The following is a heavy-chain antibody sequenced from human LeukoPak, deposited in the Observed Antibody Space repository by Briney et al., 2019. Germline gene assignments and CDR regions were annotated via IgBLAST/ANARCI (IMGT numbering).Heavy chain of an antibody. Sequence: GGSLRLSCAASGFTVSSNYMSWVRQAPGKGLEWVSVIYSGGSTYYADSVKGRFTISRDNSKNTLYLQMNSLRAEDTAVYYCARERGGFWFDPWGQGTLVTVSS. V-gene: IGHV3-66*01. J-gene: IGHJ5*02. D-gene: IGHD4-23*01. CDR2: IYSGGST. CDR3: ARERGGFWFDP. CDR1: GFTVSSNY.